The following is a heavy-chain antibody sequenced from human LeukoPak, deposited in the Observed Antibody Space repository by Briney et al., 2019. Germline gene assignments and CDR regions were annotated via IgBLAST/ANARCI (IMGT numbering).Heavy chain of an antibody. CDR1: GGSFSGYY. V-gene: IGHV4-34*01. J-gene: IGHJ4*02. D-gene: IGHD4-23*01. Sequence: SETLSLTCAVSGGSFSGYYWNWIRQPPGKGLEWIGEINHSGSTNYNPSLKSRVTISVDTSKNQFSLRLRSVTAADTAVYYCARDPTTVVTLPYYFDDWGQRTLVTVSS. CDR2: INHSGST. CDR3: ARDPTTVVTLPYYFDD.